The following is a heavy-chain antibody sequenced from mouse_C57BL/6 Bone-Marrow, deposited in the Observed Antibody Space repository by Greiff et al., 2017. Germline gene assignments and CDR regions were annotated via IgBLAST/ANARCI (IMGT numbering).Heavy chain of an antibody. V-gene: IGHV2-6*01. CDR1: GFSLTSYG. D-gene: IGHD2-3*01. J-gene: IGHJ3*01. CDR3: ASATDGYRFAY. CDR2: IWGVGST. Sequence: QVQLQQSGPGLVAPSQSQSITCTVSGFSLTSYGVDWVRQSPGKGLEWLGVIWGVGSTNYNSALKSRLSISKDNSKSQVFLKMNSLQTDDTAMYYCASATDGYRFAYWGQGTLVTVSA.